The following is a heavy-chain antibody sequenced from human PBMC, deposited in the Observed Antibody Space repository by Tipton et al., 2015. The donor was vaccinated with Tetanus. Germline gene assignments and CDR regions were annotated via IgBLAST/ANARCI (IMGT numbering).Heavy chain of an antibody. J-gene: IGHJ6*02. CDR3: ARRSLTNYGLDV. Sequence: SLRLSCVGSGFTFGHHALHWVRQAPGKGLEWVAVIAFDGGTDNYADSVKGRFTISRDHAKNTVYLQMNSLRAEDTAVYFCARRSLTNYGLDVWGQGTSVTVSS. CDR1: GFTFGHHA. V-gene: IGHV3-30*07. D-gene: IGHD1-1*01. CDR2: IAFDGGTD.